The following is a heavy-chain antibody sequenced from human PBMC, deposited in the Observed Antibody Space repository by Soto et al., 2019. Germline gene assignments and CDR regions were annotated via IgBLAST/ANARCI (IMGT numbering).Heavy chain of an antibody. V-gene: IGHV1-3*04. CDR1: GYTFTLYT. D-gene: IGHD5-18*01. CDR3: AKLGGGYIFGPYLDY. J-gene: IGHJ4*02. Sequence: QVQIVQSGAEVKKPGASVKVSCKTSGYTFTLYTLHWVRQAPGQRLEWMGWINTGNGNTKYSQRLQGIVTMSRDTSASTAYMELSSLTSEDTAVYYCAKLGGGYIFGPYLDYWGQGTLVTVSS. CDR2: INTGNGNT.